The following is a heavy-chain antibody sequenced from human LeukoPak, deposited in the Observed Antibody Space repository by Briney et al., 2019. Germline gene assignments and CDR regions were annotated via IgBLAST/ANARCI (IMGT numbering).Heavy chain of an antibody. CDR3: AREGGAGGPGDMVRADYGMDV. J-gene: IGHJ6*02. D-gene: IGHD3-10*01. CDR1: GGTFSSYA. Sequence: SVKVSCKASGGTFSSYAISWVRQAPGQGLEWMGGIIPIFGTANYAQKFQGRATITADKSTSTAYMELSSLRSEDTAVYYCAREGGAGGPGDMVRADYGMDVWGQGTTVTVSS. V-gene: IGHV1-69*06. CDR2: IIPIFGTA.